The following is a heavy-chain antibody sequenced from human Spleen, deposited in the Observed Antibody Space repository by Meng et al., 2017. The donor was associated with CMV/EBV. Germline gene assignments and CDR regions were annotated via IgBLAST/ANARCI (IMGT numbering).Heavy chain of an antibody. CDR1: GGSVSSGTYF. V-gene: IGHV4-61*01. CDR3: ARVAIGTYYDFWFDYYSGHYFDY. J-gene: IGHJ4*02. CDR2: MSYTGSP. Sequence: SETLSLTCTVSGGSVSSGTYFWSWIRQPPGKRLEWIGYMSYTGSPTYNPSLESRVTISVDTSKSQFSLNLTSVTAADTAVYYCARVAIGTYYDFWFDYYSGHYFDYWGQGALVTVSS. D-gene: IGHD3-3*01.